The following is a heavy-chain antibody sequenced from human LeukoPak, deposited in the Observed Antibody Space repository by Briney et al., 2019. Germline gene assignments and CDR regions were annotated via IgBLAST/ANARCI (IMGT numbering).Heavy chain of an antibody. CDR2: ISGSGGSR. CDR1: GFTFTTYA. J-gene: IGHJ4*02. D-gene: IGHD3-10*01. Sequence: GGSLRLSCAASGFTFTTYAMSWVRQSPGKGLEWVSAISGSGGSRYSADSVKGRFTISRDNSKNTLYLQMNSLRAEDTAIYYCAKDLYYYGSGNYIDYWGQGTLVTVSS. V-gene: IGHV3-23*01. CDR3: AKDLYYYGSGNYIDY.